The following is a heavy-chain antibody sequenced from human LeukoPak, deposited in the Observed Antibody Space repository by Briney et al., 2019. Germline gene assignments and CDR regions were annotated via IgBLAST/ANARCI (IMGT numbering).Heavy chain of an antibody. CDR1: GYTFTGYY. CDR2: INPNSGGT. V-gene: IGHV1-2*02. CDR3: ARASRITIFGVFDNWFDP. Sequence: ASVKVSCKASGYTFTGYYMHWVRQAPGQGLEWMGWINPNSGGTNYAQKFQGRVTMTRDTSISTAYMELSRLRSDDTAVYYCARASRITIFGVFDNWFDPWGQGTLVTVSS. J-gene: IGHJ5*02. D-gene: IGHD3-3*01.